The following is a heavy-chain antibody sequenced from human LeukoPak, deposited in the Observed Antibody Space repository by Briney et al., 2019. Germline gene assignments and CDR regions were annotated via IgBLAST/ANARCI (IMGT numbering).Heavy chain of an antibody. CDR2: INPSGGTT. D-gene: IGHD5-24*01. CDR1: GYTFTSYY. Sequence: ASVNVSCKASGYTFTSYYIHWVRQAPGQGLEWMGIINPSGGTTTYAQRFQGRVTMTRDTSTTTVYMELSSLRSEDTAVYYCTTDRGYFQHWGQGTLVTVSS. J-gene: IGHJ1*01. V-gene: IGHV1-46*01. CDR3: TTDRGYFQH.